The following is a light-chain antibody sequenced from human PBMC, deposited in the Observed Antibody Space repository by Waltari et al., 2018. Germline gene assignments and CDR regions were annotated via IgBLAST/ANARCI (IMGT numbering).Light chain of an antibody. CDR1: SGHNNYA. CDR2: VNSDGSH. CDR3: QTWGAATGV. Sequence: QLVLTQSPSASASLGASVKLTCTLSSGHNNYAIAWHQQQPEKGPRYLMKVNSDGSHSKGDGIPDRFPGSSSGAERYLPISSLQPDDDADEYCQTWGAATGVCGGGTKLTVL. V-gene: IGLV4-69*01. J-gene: IGLJ2*01.